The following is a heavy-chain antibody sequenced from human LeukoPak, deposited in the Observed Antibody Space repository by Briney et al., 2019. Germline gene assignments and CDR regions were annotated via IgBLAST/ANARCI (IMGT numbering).Heavy chain of an antibody. Sequence: SETLSLTCTVSGGSISSSTYHWGWLRQPPGKGLEWNGSIYYSGTTYYNPSLKSRVTISVDTSKNQFSLKLSSVIAADTAVYYCARVAAARTRWFDPWGQGTLVTVSS. CDR3: ARVAAARTRWFDP. D-gene: IGHD6-13*01. V-gene: IGHV4-39*01. CDR2: IYYSGTT. J-gene: IGHJ5*02. CDR1: GGSISSSTYH.